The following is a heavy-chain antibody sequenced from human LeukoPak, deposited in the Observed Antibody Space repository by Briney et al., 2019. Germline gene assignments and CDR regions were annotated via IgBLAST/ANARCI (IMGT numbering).Heavy chain of an antibody. Sequence: PGGSLRLSCAASGFTFSIYAMSWVRQAPGKGLEWVSGISVTGGSTYYADSVKGRFTISSDNSKNTLYLQMNSLRAEDTAVYYCARESAAAGTDFRPYYYYYMDVWGKGTTVTVSS. CDR2: ISVTGGST. J-gene: IGHJ6*03. D-gene: IGHD6-13*01. V-gene: IGHV3-23*01. CDR3: ARESAAAGTDFRPYYYYYMDV. CDR1: GFTFSIYA.